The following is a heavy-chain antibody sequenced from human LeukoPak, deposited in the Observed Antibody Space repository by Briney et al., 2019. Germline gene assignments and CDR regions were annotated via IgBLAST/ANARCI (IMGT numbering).Heavy chain of an antibody. J-gene: IGHJ6*02. Sequence: KPSETLSLTCTVSGGSVSSGSYYWSWIRQPPGKGLEWIGYIYYSGSTNYNPSLKSRVTISVDTSKNQFSLKLSSVTAADTAVYYCAREDGYNNYYYYYGMDVWGQGTTVTVSS. CDR1: GGSVSSGSYY. CDR2: IYYSGST. V-gene: IGHV4-61*01. D-gene: IGHD5-24*01. CDR3: AREDGYNNYYYYYGMDV.